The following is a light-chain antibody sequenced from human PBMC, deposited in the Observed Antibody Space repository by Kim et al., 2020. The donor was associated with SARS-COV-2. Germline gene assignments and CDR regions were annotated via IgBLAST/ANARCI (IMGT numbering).Light chain of an antibody. CDR2: YDS. V-gene: IGLV3-21*01. CDR1: NIGGDS. J-gene: IGLJ1*01. Sequence: PALPPSITCGGNNIGGDSLLWYQQKPGPAPVLFLYYDSDRPSGIPRRFSGSKAATTATLTISRIEAGDEADYYCQVWDTDTDDYVFGTGTKVTVL. CDR3: QVWDTDTDDYV.